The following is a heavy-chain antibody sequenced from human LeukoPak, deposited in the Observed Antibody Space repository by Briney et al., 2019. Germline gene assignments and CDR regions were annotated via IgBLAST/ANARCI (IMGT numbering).Heavy chain of an antibody. CDR2: ISSSGSTI. J-gene: IGHJ4*02. CDR1: GFTFSDYY. Sequence: GGSLRLSCAASGFTFSDYYMSWIRQAPGKGLEWVSYISSSGSTIYYADSVKGRFTISRDNAKNSLYLQMNSLRDEDTAVYYCASLPGDSSGYYREDYWGQGTLVTVSS. V-gene: IGHV3-11*04. CDR3: ASLPGDSSGYYREDY. D-gene: IGHD3-22*01.